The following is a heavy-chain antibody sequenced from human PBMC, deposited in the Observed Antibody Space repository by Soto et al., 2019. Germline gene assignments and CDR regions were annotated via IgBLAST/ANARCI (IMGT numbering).Heavy chain of an antibody. Sequence: GASVKVSCKASGHTFTGYYMHWVRQAPGQGLEWMGWINPNSGGTNYAQKFQGRVTMTRDTSISTAYMELSRLRSDDTAVYYCARDWVDTAIQGHYYYYYGMDVWGQGTTVTVSS. D-gene: IGHD5-18*01. J-gene: IGHJ6*02. CDR2: INPNSGGT. CDR1: GHTFTGYY. CDR3: ARDWVDTAIQGHYYYYYGMDV. V-gene: IGHV1-2*02.